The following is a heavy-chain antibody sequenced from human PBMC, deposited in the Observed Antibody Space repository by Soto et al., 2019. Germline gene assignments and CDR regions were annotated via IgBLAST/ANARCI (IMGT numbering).Heavy chain of an antibody. CDR2: INHSGST. V-gene: IGHV4-34*01. D-gene: IGHD4-17*01. Sequence: QVQLQQWGAGLLKPSETLSLTCAVYGGSFSGYYWSWIRQPPGKGLEWIGEINHSGSTNYNPSLKSRVTISVDTSKNQFSLKLSSVTAADTALYYCARDGVDYGDHLPYYYYYYMDVWGKGTTVTVSS. CDR3: ARDGVDYGDHLPYYYYYYMDV. CDR1: GGSFSGYY. J-gene: IGHJ6*03.